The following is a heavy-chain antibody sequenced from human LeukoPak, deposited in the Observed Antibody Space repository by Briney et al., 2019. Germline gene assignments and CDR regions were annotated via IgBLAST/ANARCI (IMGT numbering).Heavy chain of an antibody. CDR1: GYTLTELS. CDR3: ATVPNADYGGNPLNSDAFDI. CDR2: FDPEDGET. V-gene: IGHV1-24*01. Sequence: ASVKVSCKVSGYTLTELSMHWVRQAPGKGLEWMGGFDPEDGETIYAQKFQGRVTMTEDTSTDTAYMELSSLRSEDTAVYYCATVPNADYGGNPLNSDAFDIWGQGTMVTVSS. D-gene: IGHD4-23*01. J-gene: IGHJ3*02.